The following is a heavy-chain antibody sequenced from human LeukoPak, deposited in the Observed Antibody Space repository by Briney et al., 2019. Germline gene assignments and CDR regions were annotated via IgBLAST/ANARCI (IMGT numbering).Heavy chain of an antibody. Sequence: PSETLSLTCVVYGGSFSAYYWSWIRQPPGKGLEWIGYIYHSGSTYYNPSLKSRVTISVDRSKNQFSLKLSSVTAADTAVYYCARGLTIFGARRWFDPWGQGTLVTVSS. CDR3: ARGLTIFGARRWFDP. J-gene: IGHJ5*02. D-gene: IGHD3-3*01. CDR2: IYHSGST. V-gene: IGHV4-34*01. CDR1: GGSFSAYY.